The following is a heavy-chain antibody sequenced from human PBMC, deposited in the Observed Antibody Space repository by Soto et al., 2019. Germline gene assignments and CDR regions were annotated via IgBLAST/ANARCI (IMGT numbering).Heavy chain of an antibody. Sequence: EVQLVESGGILVQPGGSLRLSCAGSGFTFNTYWMHWVRQAPGKGLVWVARINSEGTKTSYADSVKGRFTISRHNAKNTVYLQMHRLRAEATDMYYCATVATNSYNWLDPWGQGTLVTVSS. CDR3: ATVATNSYNWLDP. CDR2: INSEGTKT. J-gene: IGHJ5*02. D-gene: IGHD5-12*01. V-gene: IGHV3-74*01. CDR1: GFTFNTYW.